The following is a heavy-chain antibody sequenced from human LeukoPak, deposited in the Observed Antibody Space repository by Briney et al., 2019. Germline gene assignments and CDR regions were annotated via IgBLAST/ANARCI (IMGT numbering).Heavy chain of an antibody. D-gene: IGHD2-8*02. J-gene: IGHJ4*02. CDR3: VGGRLPYCTGVTCYPLDY. CDR1: GFTFSNYA. Sequence: LRPSCEASGFTFSNYAMIWLHQIAAKRLGCVSGISASGHSTTHADSVEGPFTISRDNSKNTMYLQMYSLRVDDTTVDYCVGGRLPYCTGVTCYPLDYWGQGTLLTVSS. CDR2: ISASGHST. V-gene: IGHV3-23*01.